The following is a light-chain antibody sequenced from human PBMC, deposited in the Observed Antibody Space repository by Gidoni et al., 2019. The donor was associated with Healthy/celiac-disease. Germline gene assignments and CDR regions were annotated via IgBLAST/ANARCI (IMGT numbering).Light chain of an antibody. CDR1: QSVSSY. Sequence: EIVLTHSPATLSLSPGERATLSCRASQSVSSYLAWYQQKPGQAPRLLIYDASNRATGIPARFSGSGSGTDFTLTISSLAPEDFAVYYCQQRSNWPIPFGQGTRLGIK. CDR3: QQRSNWPIP. J-gene: IGKJ5*01. V-gene: IGKV3-11*01. CDR2: DAS.